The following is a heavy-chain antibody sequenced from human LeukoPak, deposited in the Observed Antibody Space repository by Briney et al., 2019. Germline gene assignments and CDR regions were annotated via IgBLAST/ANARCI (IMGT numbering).Heavy chain of an antibody. V-gene: IGHV3-7*01. D-gene: IGHD5-12*01. CDR1: GFAFSSYW. CDR2: IKEDGSEK. CDR3: ARVRVATTGRYDALNL. Sequence: GGSLRLSRAASGFAFSSYWMSWVRQAPGKGLEWVANIKEDGSEKYYVDSVKGRFIISRDNAKNSLYLQMNSLRADDTAVYYCARVRVATTGRYDALNLWGQGTMVTVSS. J-gene: IGHJ3*01.